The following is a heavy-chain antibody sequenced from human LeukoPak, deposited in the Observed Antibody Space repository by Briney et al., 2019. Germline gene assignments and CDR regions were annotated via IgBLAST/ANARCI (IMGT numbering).Heavy chain of an antibody. V-gene: IGHV3-74*01. CDR1: GFTFSSYW. CDR2: INTDGSST. D-gene: IGHD2-2*01. Sequence: PGGSLRLSCAASGFTFSSYWMHWVRQAPGKGLVWVSRINTDGSSTSYADSVKGRFTISRDNAKNTLYLQMNSLRAEDTAVYYCARGYCSSTSCSGIDYWGQGTLVTVSS. CDR3: ARGYCSSTSCSGIDY. J-gene: IGHJ4*02.